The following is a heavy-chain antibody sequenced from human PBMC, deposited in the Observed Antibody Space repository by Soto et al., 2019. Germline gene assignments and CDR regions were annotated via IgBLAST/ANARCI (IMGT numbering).Heavy chain of an antibody. CDR2: IYATGDT. CDR1: GASLSRYY. CDR3: VRDGTKNLRDRFEP. D-gene: IGHD1-26*01. Sequence: TSETLSLTCNVSGASLSRYYWSWIRQPPGKGLEWIGRIYATGDTDYNPSLKSRISMSVDMSKKQFSLTLRSVTAADTAIYYCVRDGTKNLRDRFEPWGRGILVTVSS. J-gene: IGHJ5*02. V-gene: IGHV4-4*07.